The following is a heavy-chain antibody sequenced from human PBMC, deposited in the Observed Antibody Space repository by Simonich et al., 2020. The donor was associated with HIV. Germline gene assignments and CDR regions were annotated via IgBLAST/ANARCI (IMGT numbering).Heavy chain of an antibody. J-gene: IGHJ5*02. V-gene: IGHV4-38-2*01. CDR3: ARRKGNWKVNWYDP. CDR1: NYSSTNTYY. Sequence: QVQLQESGPGLVEPSETLSLTCAVSNYSSTNTYYWAWIRQPPGRGLEWIGGFYHSGSTYYNPSLKSQATISVDTSKNQFSLKVKSVTAADTAVYYCARRKGNWKVNWYDPWGQGTLVTVSA. CDR2: FYHSGST. D-gene: IGHD1-1*01.